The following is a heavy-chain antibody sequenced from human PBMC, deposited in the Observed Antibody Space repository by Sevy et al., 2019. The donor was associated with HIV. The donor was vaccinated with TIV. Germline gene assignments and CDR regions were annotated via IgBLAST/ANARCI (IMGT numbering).Heavy chain of an antibody. CDR3: ATDFSESYFGS. V-gene: IGHV3-15*07. Sequence: GGSLRLSCAASGFIFSNVWMNWVRQVPGKGLEWVGRIKTKDVGGTIDDGAPVTGRFTISRDDSKNTVYLQMNSLKSEDTAVYYCATDFSESYFGSWGQGSLVTVSS. J-gene: IGHJ5*02. CDR2: IKTKDVGGTI. CDR1: GFIFSNVW. D-gene: IGHD3-10*01.